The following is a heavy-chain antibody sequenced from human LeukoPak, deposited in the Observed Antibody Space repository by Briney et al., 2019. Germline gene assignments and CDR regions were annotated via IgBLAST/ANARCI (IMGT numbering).Heavy chain of an antibody. Sequence: SETLSLTCTVSGGSISSYYWSWIRQPPGKGLEWIGYIYYSGSTNYKPSLKSRVTISVDTSKNQFSLKLSSVTAADTAVYYCARGDSLDYWGQGTLVTVSS. CDR1: GGSISSYY. J-gene: IGHJ4*02. CDR3: ARGDSLDY. CDR2: IYYSGST. V-gene: IGHV4-59*01.